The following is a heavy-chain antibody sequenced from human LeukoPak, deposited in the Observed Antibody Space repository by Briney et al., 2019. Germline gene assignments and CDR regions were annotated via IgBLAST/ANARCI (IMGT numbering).Heavy chain of an antibody. J-gene: IGHJ5*02. CDR2: IYYSGNT. CDR3: ARKWFPYNWFDP. V-gene: IGHV4-39*07. D-gene: IGHD3-22*01. Sequence: SETLSLTCTVSDGSISSSSYYWGWIRQPPGKGLEWIGNIYYSGNTYYNPSLKSRVTISVDTSKNQFSLKLSSVTAADTAVYYCARKWFPYNWFDPWGQGTLVTVSS. CDR1: DGSISSSSYY.